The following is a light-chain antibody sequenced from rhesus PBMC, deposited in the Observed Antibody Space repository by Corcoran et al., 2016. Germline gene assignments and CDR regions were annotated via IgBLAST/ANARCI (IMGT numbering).Light chain of an antibody. CDR3: LQYSSSPWT. V-gene: IGKV1-22*01. J-gene: IGKJ1*01. CDR1: QSISSW. CDR2: KAS. Sequence: DIQMTQSPSSLSASVGDTVTITCRASQSISSWLAWYQQKPGKDLKLLNYKASSLESGGPSRFSGSGAGTDFTLTISSLQPEDFATYYCLQYSSSPWTFGQGTKVEIK.